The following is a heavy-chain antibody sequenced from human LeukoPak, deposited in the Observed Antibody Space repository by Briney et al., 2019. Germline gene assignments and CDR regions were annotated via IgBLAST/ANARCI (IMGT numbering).Heavy chain of an antibody. Sequence: PGGSLRLSCAASGFTFSSYEMNWVRQAPGKGPEWVSYISSSGSTIYYADSVKGRFTISRDNAKNSLYLQMNSLRAEDTAVYYCARDLRGNDYVWGSYRYIDYWGQGTLVTVSS. CDR3: ARDLRGNDYVWGSYRYIDY. CDR2: ISSSGSTI. CDR1: GFTFSSYE. J-gene: IGHJ4*02. D-gene: IGHD3-16*02. V-gene: IGHV3-48*03.